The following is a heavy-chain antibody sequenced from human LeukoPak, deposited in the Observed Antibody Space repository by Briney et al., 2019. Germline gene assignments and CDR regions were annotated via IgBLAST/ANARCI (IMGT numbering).Heavy chain of an antibody. D-gene: IGHD3-3*01. V-gene: IGHV3-30*02. J-gene: IGHJ5*02. CDR3: AKGSGYYTYNWFDP. Sequence: GGSLRLSCAASGFIFSSYGMHWVRQAPGKGLEWVAFIRYDGTNKYYADSVRGRFTISRDDSTNTVYLEMNSLRGEDTAVYYCAKGSGYYTYNWFDPWGQGTLVTLSS. CDR1: GFIFSSYG. CDR2: IRYDGTNK.